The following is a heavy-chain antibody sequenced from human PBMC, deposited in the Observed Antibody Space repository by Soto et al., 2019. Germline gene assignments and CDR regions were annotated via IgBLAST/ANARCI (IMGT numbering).Heavy chain of an antibody. D-gene: IGHD3-22*01. CDR2: ISYDGSNK. V-gene: IGHV3-30-3*01. Sequence: GGSLRLSCAASGFTFSSYAMHWVRQAPGKGLEWVAVISYDGSNKYYADSVKGRFTISRDHSKNTLYLQMNSLRAEDTAVYYCARGLHYYDRSCSFDYWGQRPLGAVSS. J-gene: IGHJ4*02. CDR1: GFTFSSYA. CDR3: ARGLHYYDRSCSFDY.